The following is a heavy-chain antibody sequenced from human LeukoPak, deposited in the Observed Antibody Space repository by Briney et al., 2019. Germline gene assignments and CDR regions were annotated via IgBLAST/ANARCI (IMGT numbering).Heavy chain of an antibody. D-gene: IGHD1-7*01. CDR1: GDSISNGGYY. J-gene: IGHJ4*02. CDR3: ARDRGHNWNYGLDY. CDR2: IYHTGST. V-gene: IGHV4-30-2*01. Sequence: SQTLSLTCTVSGDSISNGGYYWSWIRQPSGKGLEWIGYIYHTGSTYYNPSLKSRVTISVDRSKNHFSLKVSSVTAADTAVYYCARDRGHNWNYGLDYWGQGTLVTVSS.